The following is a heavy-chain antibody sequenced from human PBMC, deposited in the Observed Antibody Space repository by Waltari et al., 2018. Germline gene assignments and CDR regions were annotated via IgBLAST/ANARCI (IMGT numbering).Heavy chain of an antibody. D-gene: IGHD3-16*01. CDR3: ARVGGYHYYYMDV. Sequence: EVQLVESGGGLVQPGGSLRLSCVASGFTFGSYEMNWVRQAPGKGREWVSYITTSDRSIYYADSVKGRFTISRDNAKNSLYLQMNSLRAEDTAVYYCARVGGYHYYYMDVWGKGTTVTVSS. CDR2: ITTSDRSI. J-gene: IGHJ6*03. CDR1: GFTFGSYE. V-gene: IGHV3-48*03.